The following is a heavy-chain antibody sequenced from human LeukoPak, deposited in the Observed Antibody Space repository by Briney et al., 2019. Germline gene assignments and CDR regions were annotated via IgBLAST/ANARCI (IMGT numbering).Heavy chain of an antibody. CDR1: GFTFSSYA. V-gene: IGHV3-23*01. D-gene: IGHD1-26*01. J-gene: IGHJ4*02. CDR3: AKLTRTLETSGSAGSFDY. CDR2: ISGSGGST. Sequence: AGGSLRLSCAASGFTFSSYAMSWVRQAPGKGLEWVSVISGSGGSTYYADSVKGRFTISRDNSKNTLYLQMNSLRVEDTDVYYCAKLTRTLETSGSAGSFDYWGQGTLVTVSS.